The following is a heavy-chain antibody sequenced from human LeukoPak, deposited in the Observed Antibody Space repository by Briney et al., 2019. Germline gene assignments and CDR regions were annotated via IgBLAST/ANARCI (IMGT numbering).Heavy chain of an antibody. CDR3: ARRNEITMVRGVKTGTYYYYGMDV. CDR2: IYPGDSDT. V-gene: IGHV5-51*01. J-gene: IGHJ6*02. CDR1: GYSFTSYW. Sequence: GESLKISCKGSGYSFTSYWIGWVRQMPGKGLEWMGIIYPGDSDTRYSPSFQGQVTISADKSISTAYLQWSSLKASDTAMYYCARRNEITMVRGVKTGTYYYYGMDVWGQGTTVTVSS. D-gene: IGHD3-10*01.